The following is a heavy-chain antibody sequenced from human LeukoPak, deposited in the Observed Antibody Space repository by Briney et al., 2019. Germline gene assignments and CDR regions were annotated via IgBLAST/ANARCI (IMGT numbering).Heavy chain of an antibody. D-gene: IGHD3-16*01. CDR2: ISSGGGTV. CDR3: ASRGLYYDYVHGF. Sequence: GGSLRLSCAASGFTLSNNDMSWVRQAPGKGLEWVSYISSGGGTVYYADSVKGRFAISRDNAKNSLYLHMISLRAEDTAVYYCASRGLYYDYVHGFWGHGTLVTVSS. V-gene: IGHV3-11*04. J-gene: IGHJ4*01. CDR1: GFTLSNND.